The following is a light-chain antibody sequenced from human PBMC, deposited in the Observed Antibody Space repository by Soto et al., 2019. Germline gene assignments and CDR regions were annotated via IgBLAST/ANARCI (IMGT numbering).Light chain of an antibody. Sequence: DIQLTQSPSSLSGSVGDRVTITCQASQDIRKYLNWYHQKPGEAPNLLIYDASTLETGVTSRFRGSGSGTDFTFTISGLQPEDIGTYYCQQYENLPITFGQGTRLEIK. CDR3: QQYENLPIT. CDR1: QDIRKY. J-gene: IGKJ5*01. CDR2: DAS. V-gene: IGKV1-33*01.